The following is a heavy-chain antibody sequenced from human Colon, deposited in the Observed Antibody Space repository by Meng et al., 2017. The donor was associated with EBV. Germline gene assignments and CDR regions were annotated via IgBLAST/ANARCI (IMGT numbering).Heavy chain of an antibody. CDR1: GGSISSGGYY. CDR2: IYSSGSA. CDR3: ASFDHIPRRNYFDY. Sequence: QGPLQESGPGLLKPSQPLSLTCAVSGGSISSGGYYWTWIRQPPGKGLEWIGYIYSSGSAYYNPSLKRRVSISVDTSKNQFSLNLNSMTAADTAVYYCASFDHIPRRNYFDYWGQGTLVTVSS. V-gene: IGHV4-30-4*01. D-gene: IGHD2-21*01. J-gene: IGHJ4*02.